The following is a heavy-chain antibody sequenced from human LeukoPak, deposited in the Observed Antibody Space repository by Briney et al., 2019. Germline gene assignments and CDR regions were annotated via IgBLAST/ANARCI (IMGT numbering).Heavy chain of an antibody. CDR1: GFIVSTYA. Sequence: GGSLRLSCAASGFIVSTYAMSWVRQAPGKGLEWVSGISGGGGGTYFADSVKGRFTISRDNSKNTLYLQMNSLRAEDTAVYYCAKDGSFMVPGHFDYWGQGTLVTVSS. V-gene: IGHV3-23*01. J-gene: IGHJ4*02. CDR3: AKDGSFMVPGHFDY. D-gene: IGHD3-10*01. CDR2: ISGGGGGT.